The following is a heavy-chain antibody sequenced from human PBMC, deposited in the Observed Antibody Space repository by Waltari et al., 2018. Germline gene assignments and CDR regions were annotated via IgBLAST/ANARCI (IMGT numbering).Heavy chain of an antibody. CDR2: IYYSGST. CDR3: ARHSCSSTSCYLDDAFDI. J-gene: IGHJ3*02. V-gene: IGHV4-39*01. Sequence: QLQLQESGPGLVKPSETLSLTCTVSGGSISSSSYYWGWIRQPPGKGLEWIGSIYYSGSTYYNPSLKSRVTISVDTSKNQFSLKLSSVTAADTAVYYCARHSCSSTSCYLDDAFDIWGQGTMVTVSS. CDR1: GGSISSSSYY. D-gene: IGHD2-2*01.